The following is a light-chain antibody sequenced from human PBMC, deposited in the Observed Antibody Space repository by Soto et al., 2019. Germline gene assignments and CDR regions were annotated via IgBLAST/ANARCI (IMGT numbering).Light chain of an antibody. V-gene: IGLV2-14*02. CDR3: SSYTSSSTQV. Sequence: QSALTQPASVSGSPEQSITISCTGTSSDIGSYNLVSWYQQHPGKAPKVMIYEATKRPSGVSNRFSGSKSGNTASLTISGLQAEDEADYYCSSYTSSSTQVFGTGTKLTVL. CDR2: EAT. J-gene: IGLJ1*01. CDR1: SSDIGSYNL.